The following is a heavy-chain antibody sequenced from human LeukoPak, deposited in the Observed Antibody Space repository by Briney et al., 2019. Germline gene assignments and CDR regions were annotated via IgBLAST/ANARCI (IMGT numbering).Heavy chain of an antibody. CDR3: ARDLGGYNYGYSFDF. J-gene: IGHJ4*02. CDR2: IYTSGNT. CDR1: GGSISGYY. D-gene: IGHD5-18*01. Sequence: SETLSLTCTVSGGSISGYYWNWIRQPARKGLEWIGRIYTSGNTNYNPSLKSRVTMSVDTSKNQFFLKLFSVTAADTAVYYCARDLGGYNYGYSFDFWGQGTLVTVSS. V-gene: IGHV4-4*07.